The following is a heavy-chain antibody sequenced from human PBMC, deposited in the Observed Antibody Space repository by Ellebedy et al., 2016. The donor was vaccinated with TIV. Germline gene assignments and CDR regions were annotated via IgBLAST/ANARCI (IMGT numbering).Heavy chain of an antibody. D-gene: IGHD6-19*01. CDR1: GFTLDNHW. Sequence: PGGSLRLSCAVSGFTLDNHWMTWVRQAPGKGLEWVANIKPDGSDKYYVDSVKGRFTISRDNSKNSLFLQMNSLRGDDTAVYYCSRGAIGWSEGDYWGQGTQVTVSS. CDR2: IKPDGSDK. CDR3: SRGAIGWSEGDY. J-gene: IGHJ4*02. V-gene: IGHV3-7*01.